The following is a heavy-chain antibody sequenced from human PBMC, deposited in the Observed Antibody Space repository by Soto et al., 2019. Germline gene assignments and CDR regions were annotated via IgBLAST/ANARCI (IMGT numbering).Heavy chain of an antibody. D-gene: IGHD4-17*01. CDR1: GYSFTSHG. Sequence: QVQLVQSGAEVKKPGASVKVSCKASGYSFTSHGIDWVRQAPGQGLEWMGWISAYNGHTYYAQRLQRRVTMTTDTSTSTATMELRSLRSDDTAVYYCARGGYGDYGRYWGQGTLVTVSS. J-gene: IGHJ4*02. CDR2: ISAYNGHT. CDR3: ARGGYGDYGRY. V-gene: IGHV1-18*01.